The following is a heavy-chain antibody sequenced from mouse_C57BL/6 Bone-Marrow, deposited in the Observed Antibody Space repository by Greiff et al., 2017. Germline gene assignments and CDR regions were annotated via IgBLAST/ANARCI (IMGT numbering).Heavy chain of an antibody. CDR2: ISDGGSYT. J-gene: IGHJ2*01. CDR3: ARGLRSFDY. CDR1: GFTFSSYA. V-gene: IGHV5-4*01. Sequence: EVQRVESGGGLVKPGGSLKLSCAASGFTFSSYAMSWVRQTPEKRLEWVATISDGGSYTYYPDNVKGRFTSSRDNAKNNLYLQMSHLKSEDTAMYYCARGLRSFDYWGQGTTLTVSS. D-gene: IGHD1-1*01.